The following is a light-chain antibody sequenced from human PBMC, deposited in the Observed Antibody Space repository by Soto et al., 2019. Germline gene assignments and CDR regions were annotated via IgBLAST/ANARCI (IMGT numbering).Light chain of an antibody. Sequence: SYELTQLPSVSVAPGKTARITCGGINIGSKHVHWYQQKPGQAPVLVIYYDTDRPSGIPERFSGSNSGNTATLTISRVEAGDEADYYCHVWDSSRDHPLFGGGTQLTVL. CDR2: YDT. V-gene: IGLV3-21*04. CDR1: NIGSKH. CDR3: HVWDSSRDHPL. J-gene: IGLJ2*01.